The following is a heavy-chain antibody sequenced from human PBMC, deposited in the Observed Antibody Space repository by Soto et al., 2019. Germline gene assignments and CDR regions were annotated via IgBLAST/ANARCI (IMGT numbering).Heavy chain of an antibody. CDR2: IYPGDSDS. J-gene: IGHJ6*02. CDR1: GYSFTSYW. CDR3: ARRGTYSDSIKGYYGMDV. V-gene: IGHV5-51*01. Sequence: GESLKISCKGSGYSFTSYWIGWVRQMPGKGLEWMGIIYPGDSDSRYSPSFQGQVTISADKSISTAYLQWSSLKASDTAMYYCARRGTYSDSIKGYYGMDVWGQGTTVTVSS. D-gene: IGHD3-22*01.